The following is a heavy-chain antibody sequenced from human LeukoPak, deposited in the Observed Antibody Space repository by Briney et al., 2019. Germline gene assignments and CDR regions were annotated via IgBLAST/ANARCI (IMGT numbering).Heavy chain of an antibody. D-gene: IGHD1-14*01. V-gene: IGHV3-30*03. CDR2: ISNDGSNK. J-gene: IGHJ3*02. CDR3: ARDRSGIYDAFDI. Sequence: PGGSLRLSCAATGFTFSSFGIHWARQAPGKGLEWLAVISNDGSNKDYADSVKGRFIISRDNSKNTLYLQMNSLRVEDTAVYYCARDRSGIYDAFDIWGQGTMVTVSS. CDR1: GFTFSSFG.